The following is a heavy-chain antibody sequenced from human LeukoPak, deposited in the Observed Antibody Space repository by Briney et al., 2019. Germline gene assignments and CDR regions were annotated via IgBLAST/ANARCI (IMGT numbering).Heavy chain of an antibody. J-gene: IGHJ4*02. Sequence: GGSLRLSCAASGFTFSDYWMSWVRQAPGKGLEWVANIKQDGSAKYYVDSVKGRFTISRDNAKNSLYLQMNSLRDDDTAVCYCARLSYDSGTHYTVYKYWGQGTLVTVSS. CDR2: IKQDGSAK. V-gene: IGHV3-7*01. D-gene: IGHD3-10*01. CDR3: ARLSYDSGTHYTVYKY. CDR1: GFTFSDYW.